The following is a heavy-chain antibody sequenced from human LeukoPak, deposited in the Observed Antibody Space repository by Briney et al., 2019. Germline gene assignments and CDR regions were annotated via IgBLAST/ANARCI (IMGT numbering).Heavy chain of an antibody. CDR1: GGSISSYY. J-gene: IGHJ4*02. D-gene: IGHD3-22*01. CDR3: ARVTRQLDSRPYYFDY. CDR2: IYYSGST. V-gene: IGHV4-59*06. Sequence: PSETLSLTCTVSGGSISSYYWSWIRQPPGKGLEWIGYIYYSGSTYYNPSLKSRVTISVDTSKNQFSLKLSSVTAADTAVYYCARVTRQLDSRPYYFDYWGQGTLVTVSS.